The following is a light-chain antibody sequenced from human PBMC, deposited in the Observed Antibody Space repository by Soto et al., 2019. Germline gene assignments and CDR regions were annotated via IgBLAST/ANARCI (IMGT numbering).Light chain of an antibody. Sequence: QSALTQPASVSGSPGQSITISCTGTSSDVGDYNYVSWYQQHPGKAPKLMIYDVNNWPSGVSNRFSGSKSGNTASLTISGLQAEDEADYYCSSYSSSSTLVVFGGGTKLTVL. V-gene: IGLV2-14*01. CDR1: SSDVGDYNY. J-gene: IGLJ2*01. CDR3: SSYSSSSTLVV. CDR2: DVN.